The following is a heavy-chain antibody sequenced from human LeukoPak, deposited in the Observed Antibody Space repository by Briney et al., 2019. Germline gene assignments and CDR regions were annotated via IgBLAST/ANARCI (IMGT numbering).Heavy chain of an antibody. D-gene: IGHD2-2*01. CDR2: IYYSGST. CDR3: ANYVVPVDDGFDY. V-gene: IGHV4-39*07. J-gene: IGHJ4*02. Sequence: SETLSLTCTVSGGSISSSSYYWGWIRQPPGKGLVWIGSIYYSGSTYYNPSLKSRVTISVDTSKNQFSLKLSSVTAADTAVYYCANYVVPVDDGFDYWGQGTLVTVSS. CDR1: GGSISSSSYY.